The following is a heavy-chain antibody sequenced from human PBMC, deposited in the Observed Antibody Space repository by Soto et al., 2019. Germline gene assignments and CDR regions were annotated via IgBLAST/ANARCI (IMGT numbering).Heavy chain of an antibody. CDR3: ARGEAYLREVTFYYHGMDV. J-gene: IGHJ6*02. CDR1: GYIFTGYR. D-gene: IGHD3-10*01. CDR2: INPNSGDT. V-gene: IGHV1-2*02. Sequence: ASVKVSCKASGYIFTGYRIHSVRQAPGRGLEWMGWINPNSGDTEYAQNFQGRVTITLDTSKNQFSLRLTSVTAADTAVYFCARGEAYLREVTFYYHGMDVWGQGTTVTVSS.